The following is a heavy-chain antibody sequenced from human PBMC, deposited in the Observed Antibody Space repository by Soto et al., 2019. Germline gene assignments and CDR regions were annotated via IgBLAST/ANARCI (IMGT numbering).Heavy chain of an antibody. V-gene: IGHV3-30*18. CDR1: GFTFSTYG. CDR3: AKTITTYSGDSRGRGALVDY. Sequence: QVQLVESGGGVVQPGRSLRLSCAASGFTFSTYGMHWVRQPPGKGLEWVAVISSDGKSEHYADTVKGRFSISRDNSKNTLSLQINSLRVEDTAVYYCAKTITTYSGDSRGRGALVDYWGQGTLVTVSS. D-gene: IGHD3-22*01. CDR2: ISSDGKSE. J-gene: IGHJ4*02.